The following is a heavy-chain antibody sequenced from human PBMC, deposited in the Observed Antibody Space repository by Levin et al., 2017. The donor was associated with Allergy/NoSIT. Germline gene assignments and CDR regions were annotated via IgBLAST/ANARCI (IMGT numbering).Heavy chain of an antibody. Sequence: SVKVSCKASGGTFSSYAISWVRQAPGQGLEWMGGIIPIFGTANYAQKFQGRVTITADESTSTAYMELSSLRSEDTAVYYCARDYYDSSGAFQHWGQGTLVTVSS. J-gene: IGHJ1*01. CDR3: ARDYYDSSGAFQH. D-gene: IGHD3-22*01. CDR1: GGTFSSYA. CDR2: IIPIFGTA. V-gene: IGHV1-69*13.